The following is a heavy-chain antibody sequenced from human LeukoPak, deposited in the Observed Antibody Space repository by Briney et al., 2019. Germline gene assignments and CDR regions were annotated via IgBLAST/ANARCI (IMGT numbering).Heavy chain of an antibody. CDR1: GGSISSYY. J-gene: IGHJ4*02. CDR3: ASCQRYRSGYDN. D-gene: IGHD3-22*01. Sequence: SETLSLTCTVSGGSISSYYWSRIRQPPGKGLEWIGEINHSGSTNYNPSLKSRVTISVDTSKNQFSLKLSSVTAADTAVYYCASCQRYRSGYDNWGQGTLVTVSS. CDR2: INHSGST. V-gene: IGHV4-34*01.